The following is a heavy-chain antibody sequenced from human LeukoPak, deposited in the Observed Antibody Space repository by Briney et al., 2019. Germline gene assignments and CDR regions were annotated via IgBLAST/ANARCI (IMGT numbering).Heavy chain of an antibody. CDR2: ISGYNGNT. V-gene: IGHV1-18*01. CDR1: GYTFTSYG. Sequence: GASVKVSCKASGYTFTSYGITWVRQAPGQGLEWMGWISGYNGNTKYAQKFQDRVTMTTSISMTTAYMELRSLRSDDTAVYYCARLGFFRSFLEHQIAESPDYWGQGTLVTVSS. CDR3: ARLGFFRSFLEHQIAESPDY. D-gene: IGHD3-3*01. J-gene: IGHJ4*02.